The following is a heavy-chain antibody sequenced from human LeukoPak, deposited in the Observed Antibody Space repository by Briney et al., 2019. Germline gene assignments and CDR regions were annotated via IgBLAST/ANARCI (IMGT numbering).Heavy chain of an antibody. CDR3: AKGSHGYSSSSADY. V-gene: IGHV3-23*01. Sequence: GGSLRLSCAASGFTFSSYAMSWVRQAPGKGLEWVSVISGSGGNTYYADSVKGRFTISRDNYKNTLYLQMNSLRVDDTAVYSCAKGSHGYSSSSADYWGQGTLVTVSS. D-gene: IGHD6-6*01. CDR1: GFTFSSYA. J-gene: IGHJ4*02. CDR2: ISGSGGNT.